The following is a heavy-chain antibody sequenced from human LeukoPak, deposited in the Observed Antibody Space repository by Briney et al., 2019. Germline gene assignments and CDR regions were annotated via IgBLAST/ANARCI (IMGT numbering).Heavy chain of an antibody. CDR2: INHGGST. V-gene: IGHV4-34*01. CDR1: GGSFSGYY. D-gene: IGHD3/OR15-3a*01. Sequence: PSETLSLTCAVYGGSFSGYYWSWIRQTPGKGLEWTGEINHGGSTDYNPSLESRVTISVDTSKNQFSLQLSSVAAADTAVYYCARRQGLFDYWGQGTLVTVSS. CDR3: ARRQGLFDY. J-gene: IGHJ4*02.